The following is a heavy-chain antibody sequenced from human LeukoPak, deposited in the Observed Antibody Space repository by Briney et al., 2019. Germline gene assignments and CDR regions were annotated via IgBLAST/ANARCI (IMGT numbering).Heavy chain of an antibody. V-gene: IGHV1-18*01. D-gene: IGHD1-26*01. J-gene: IGHJ4*02. CDR3: ARDPQARATSSSDY. CDR2: ISAYNGNT. Sequence: ASVKVSCKASGYTFTSYGISWVRQAPGQGLEWMGWISAYNGNTNYAQKVQGRVTMTTDTSTSTAYMELRSLRSDDSAIYYCARDPQARATSSSDYWGQGTLVTVSS. CDR1: GYTFTSYG.